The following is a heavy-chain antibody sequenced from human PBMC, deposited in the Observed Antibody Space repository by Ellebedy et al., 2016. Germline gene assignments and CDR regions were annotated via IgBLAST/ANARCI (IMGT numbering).Heavy chain of an antibody. D-gene: IGHD3-22*01. CDR2: ISSSSSTI. J-gene: IGHJ6*02. Sequence: GGSLRLSCAASGFTFSGYSMNWVRQAPGKGLEWVSYISSSSSTIYYADSVKGQFTISRDNAKNSLYLQMNSLRAEDTAVYYCASEYSSGYFYCGMDVWGQGTTVTVSS. CDR3: ASEYSSGYFYCGMDV. CDR1: GFTFSGYS. V-gene: IGHV3-48*04.